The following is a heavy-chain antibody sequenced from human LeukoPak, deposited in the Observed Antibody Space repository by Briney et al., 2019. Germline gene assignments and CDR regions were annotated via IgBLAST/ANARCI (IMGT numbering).Heavy chain of an antibody. J-gene: IGHJ4*02. V-gene: IGHV4-61*02. Sequence: PSETLSLTCAVSGGSISSGSYSWGWIRQPAGKGLEWIGRIYTSGSTNYNPSLKSRVTISVDTSKNQFSLNLSSVTAADTAVYFCARCLVVGFDSSGYYSYFDYWGQGMLVTVSS. CDR2: IYTSGST. CDR3: ARCLVVGFDSSGYYSYFDY. CDR1: GGSISSGSYS. D-gene: IGHD3-22*01.